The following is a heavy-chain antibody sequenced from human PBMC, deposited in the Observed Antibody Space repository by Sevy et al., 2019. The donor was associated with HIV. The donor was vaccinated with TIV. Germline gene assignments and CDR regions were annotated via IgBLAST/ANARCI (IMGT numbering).Heavy chain of an antibody. D-gene: IGHD2-2*01. CDR3: AREVRSVQDIVVVPAADYYYYGMDV. V-gene: IGHV1-69*13. CDR2: IIPIFGTA. J-gene: IGHJ6*02. CDR1: GGTFSSYA. Sequence: SVKVSCKASGGTFSSYAISWVRQAPGQGLEWMGGIIPIFGTANYAQKFQGRVTITADESTSTAYMELSSLRSEDTAVYYCAREVRSVQDIVVVPAADYYYYGMDVWGQGTTVTVSS.